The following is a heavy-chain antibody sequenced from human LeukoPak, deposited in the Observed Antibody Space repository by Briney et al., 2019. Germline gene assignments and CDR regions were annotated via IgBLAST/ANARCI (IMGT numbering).Heavy chain of an antibody. J-gene: IGHJ4*02. Sequence: SETLSLTCTVSGYSITSGYNWAWIRQPPGKVLEWIGSIYHSGSAYYNPSLKSRVTISVDTSKNQFSLKLSSVTAADTAVYYCVRYCSSTTCYTRAVDYWGQRTLVTASS. D-gene: IGHD2-2*02. CDR1: GYSITSGYN. CDR3: VRYCSSTTCYTRAVDY. V-gene: IGHV4-38-2*02. CDR2: IYHSGSA.